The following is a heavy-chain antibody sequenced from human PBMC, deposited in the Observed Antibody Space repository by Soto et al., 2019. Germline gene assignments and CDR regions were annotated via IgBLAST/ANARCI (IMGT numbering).Heavy chain of an antibody. Sequence: PGESLTISCEGSGYSYNHYWIAWVRQMPGKRLEWMGIIDPHDSETRYSPSFQVQFTISADRSINTVYLQWSSLKASYTARYYCARAYYHFYGLDVWGQGTTVTVSS. CDR1: GYSYNHYW. J-gene: IGHJ6*02. D-gene: IGHD3-3*01. V-gene: IGHV5-51*01. CDR3: ARAYYHFYGLDV. CDR2: IDPHDSET.